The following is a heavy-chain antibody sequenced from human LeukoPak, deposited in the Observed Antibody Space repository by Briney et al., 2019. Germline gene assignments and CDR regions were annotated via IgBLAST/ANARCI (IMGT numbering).Heavy chain of an antibody. CDR1: GFTFTSYA. D-gene: IGHD5-24*01. Sequence: GGSLRLSCAASGFTFTSYATSWVRQAPGKGLEWVSAISGSGGSTYYADSVKGRFTISRDNSKSTLFLQMNSLRAEDTAVYYCAKDPRVGSRVATPCHWGQGTLVTVSS. CDR3: AKDPRVGSRVATPCH. CDR2: ISGSGGST. V-gene: IGHV3-23*01. J-gene: IGHJ4*02.